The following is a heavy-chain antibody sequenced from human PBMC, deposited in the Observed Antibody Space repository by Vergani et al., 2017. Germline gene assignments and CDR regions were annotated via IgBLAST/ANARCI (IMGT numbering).Heavy chain of an antibody. J-gene: IGHJ5*01. CDR3: VRARCSGPCFMSNWFDS. V-gene: IGHV3-74*01. Sequence: EVQLVESGGGFLHPGGSLRLSCEGSGFSFSGDWMHWVRQSPEKGLVWVSRIKSDGSITNYADSVKGRFTISRDNAKNTLYLEMNSLRGDDTAIYYCVRARCSGPCFMSNWFDSWGQGTLVTVSS. D-gene: IGHD5-12*01. CDR2: IKSDGSIT. CDR1: GFSFSGDW.